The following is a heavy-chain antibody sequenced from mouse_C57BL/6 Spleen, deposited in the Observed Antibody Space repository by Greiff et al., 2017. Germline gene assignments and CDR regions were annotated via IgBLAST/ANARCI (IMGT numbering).Heavy chain of an antibody. D-gene: IGHD2-2*01. CDR3: ARNPLYYGYDERDFDY. J-gene: IGHJ2*01. V-gene: IGHV1-42*01. Sequence: VQLQQSGPELVKPGASVKISCKASGYSFTGYYMNWVKQSPEKSLEWIGEINPSTGGTTYNQKFKAKATLTVDKSSSTAYMQLKSLTSEDSAVYYCARNPLYYGYDERDFDYWGQGTTLTVSS. CDR1: GYSFTGYY. CDR2: INPSTGGT.